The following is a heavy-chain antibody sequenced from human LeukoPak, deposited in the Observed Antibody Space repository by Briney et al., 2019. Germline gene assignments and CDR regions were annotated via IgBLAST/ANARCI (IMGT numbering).Heavy chain of an antibody. CDR2: IYYSGST. Sequence: SETLSLTCTVSGGSISSGDYYWSWIRQPPGKGLEWIGYIYYSGSTYYNPSLKSRVTISVDTSKNQFSLKLSSVTAADTAVYYCARGRYSYGYPFDYWGQGTLVTVSS. V-gene: IGHV4-30-4*08. J-gene: IGHJ4*02. D-gene: IGHD5-18*01. CDR1: GGSISSGDYY. CDR3: ARGRYSYGYPFDY.